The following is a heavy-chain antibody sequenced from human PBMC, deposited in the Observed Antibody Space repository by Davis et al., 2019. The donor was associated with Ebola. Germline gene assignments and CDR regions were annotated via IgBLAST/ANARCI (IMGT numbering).Heavy chain of an antibody. J-gene: IGHJ4*02. Sequence: ASVKVSCKASGYIFSNYDINWVRQASGQGLEWMGWVNPYSGHTGYVEKFKRRVTMTGDPSISTAYMELSSLTIDDTAVYYCARGYSPKCRGGDCVNDFWGQGTLVTVSS. V-gene: IGHV1-8*02. CDR3: ARGYSPKCRGGDCVNDF. CDR2: VNPYSGHT. D-gene: IGHD2-21*02. CDR1: GYIFSNYD.